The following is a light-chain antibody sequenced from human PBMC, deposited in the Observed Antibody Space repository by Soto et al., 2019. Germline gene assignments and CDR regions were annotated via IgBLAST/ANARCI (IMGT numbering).Light chain of an antibody. Sequence: VMTQSAASLSVFPGEGVTLXCRASQSVSSNLVWYQQKPGQAPRVLIXGASTRATGFPDRFRGSGSGTEFNLTSRSLQSEDFAVYYCQKYDNWPPTWTFGQGTKVDIK. CDR1: QSVSSN. J-gene: IGKJ1*01. CDR3: QKYDNWPPTWT. V-gene: IGKV3-15*01. CDR2: GAS.